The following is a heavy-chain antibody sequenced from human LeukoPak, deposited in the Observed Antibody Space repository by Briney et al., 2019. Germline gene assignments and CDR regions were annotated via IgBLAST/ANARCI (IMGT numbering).Heavy chain of an antibody. CDR1: GYTFSGHY. D-gene: IGHD3-3*01. CDR3: ARDMYDFLSAAYYFDY. J-gene: IGHJ4*02. CDR2: INPNTGGT. Sequence: ASVKVSCRASGYTFSGHYMHWGRQAPGQGLEWMGWINPNTGGTNYAQKFQGGVTMTRDTSISTVYMELRRLRSDDTAVYYCARDMYDFLSAAYYFDYWGQGTLVTVSS. V-gene: IGHV1-2*02.